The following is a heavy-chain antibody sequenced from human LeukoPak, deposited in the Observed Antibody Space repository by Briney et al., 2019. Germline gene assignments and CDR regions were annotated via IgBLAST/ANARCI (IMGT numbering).Heavy chain of an antibody. CDR2: IYPDDSDT. CDR1: GYSFTSYW. J-gene: IGHJ6*02. Sequence: GESLKVSCKGSGYSFTSYWIGWVRQMPGKGLEWMGIIYPDDSDTRYSPSFQGQVTISADKSISTAYLQWSSLKASDTAMYYCARGPEEKDYYYYGMDVWGQGTTVTVSS. V-gene: IGHV5-51*01. CDR3: ARGPEEKDYYYYGMDV.